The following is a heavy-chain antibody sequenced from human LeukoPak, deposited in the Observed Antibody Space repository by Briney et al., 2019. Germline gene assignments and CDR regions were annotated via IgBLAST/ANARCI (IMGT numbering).Heavy chain of an antibody. V-gene: IGHV4-4*07. J-gene: IGHJ5*02. CDR1: GRSISSYY. Sequence: AAHRHSPTCTHTGRSISSYYWSCIRQPARKALDSTGRIYNSGSTNYNPSLKSRVTMSVDTSKNQFYLKLSYVTAADTAVYYCARAGYRSGWYAFDPWGQGTLVTVSS. CDR3: ARAGYRSGWYAFDP. D-gene: IGHD6-19*01. CDR2: IYNSGST.